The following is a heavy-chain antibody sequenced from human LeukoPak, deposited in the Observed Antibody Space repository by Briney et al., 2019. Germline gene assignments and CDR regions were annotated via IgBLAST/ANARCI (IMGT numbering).Heavy chain of an antibody. V-gene: IGHV4-31*03. Sequence: PSETLSLTCTVSGGSISSGGYYWRWIRQHPGKGLEWIGYIYYSGSTYYNPSLKSRVTISVDTSKNQCSLKLSSVTAADTAVYYCAREYAAGNWFDPWGQGTLVTVSS. CDR2: IYYSGST. J-gene: IGHJ5*02. CDR3: AREYAAGNWFDP. CDR1: GGSISSGGYY.